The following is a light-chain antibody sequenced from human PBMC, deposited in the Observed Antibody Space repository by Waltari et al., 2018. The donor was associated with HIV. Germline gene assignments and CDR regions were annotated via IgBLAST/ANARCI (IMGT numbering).Light chain of an antibody. Sequence: EIGLTQSPGTLSLSPGERATLSCRASQSITSSDLSWYQQKPGQAPRLVIYGASSRATGIPDRFSGSGSGADFTLTISRLETEDFAVYYCQQYSSAPRTFGQGTKLEIK. J-gene: IGKJ2*01. CDR3: QQYSSAPRT. V-gene: IGKV3-20*01. CDR2: GAS. CDR1: QSITSSD.